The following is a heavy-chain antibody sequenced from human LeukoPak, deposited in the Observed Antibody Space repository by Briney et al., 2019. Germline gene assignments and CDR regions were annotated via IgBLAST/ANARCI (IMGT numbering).Heavy chain of an antibody. V-gene: IGHV3-30*01. J-gene: IGHJ4*02. D-gene: IGHD3-10*01. Sequence: GGSLRLSCAVSGFSLSSYVMHWVRQAPGKGLEWVAAILTDGTEKFYADSVKGRFTISRDTSENTLYLQMNSLGTEDTAVYYCARESRAGDSGSSPDYWGQGTLVTVSS. CDR3: ARESRAGDSGSSPDY. CDR1: GFSLSSYV. CDR2: ILTDGTEK.